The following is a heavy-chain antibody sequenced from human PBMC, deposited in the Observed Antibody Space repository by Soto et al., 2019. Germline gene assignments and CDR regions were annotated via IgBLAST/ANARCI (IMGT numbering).Heavy chain of an antibody. CDR3: ARDRPAFKSFGSGMDV. CDR2: IFYSGST. V-gene: IGHV4-31*11. CDR1: GGAINNRDYY. J-gene: IGHJ6*02. D-gene: IGHD3-16*01. Sequence: PSETLSLTCGVSGGAINNRDYYWSWIRQHPGKGLEWIGNIFYSGSTDYNPSLKGRLTISIDTSKNEFSLKLTSVTAADTAVYYCARDRPAFKSFGSGMDVWGQGTTVTVSS.